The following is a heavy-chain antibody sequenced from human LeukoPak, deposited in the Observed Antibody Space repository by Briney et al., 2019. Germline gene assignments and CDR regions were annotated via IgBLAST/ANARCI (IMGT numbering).Heavy chain of an antibody. D-gene: IGHD2-2*01. CDR2: KDYSGST. CDR3: ARDRVVNWFDP. V-gene: IGHV4-59*01. CDR1: GGSISRYY. Sequence: TSETLSLTCTVSGGSISRYYWSWIRQPPGKGLEWIGYKDYSGSTNYNRSLKSRVTISVDTSKNQFSLKLSSVTAADTAVYYCARDRVVNWFDPWGQGTLVTVSS. J-gene: IGHJ5*02.